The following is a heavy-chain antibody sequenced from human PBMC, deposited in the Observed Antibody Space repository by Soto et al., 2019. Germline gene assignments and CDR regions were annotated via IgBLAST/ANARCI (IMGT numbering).Heavy chain of an antibody. CDR1: GYTFTGYY. D-gene: IGHD3-9*01. Sequence: ASVKVSCKASGYTFTGYYMHWVRQAPGQGLEWMGWINPNSGGTNYAQKFQGWVTMTRDTSISTAYMELSRLRSDDTAVYYCARGRRDYGILTGYYYYGMDVWGQGTTVTVSS. V-gene: IGHV1-2*04. CDR3: ARGRRDYGILTGYYYYGMDV. J-gene: IGHJ6*02. CDR2: INPNSGGT.